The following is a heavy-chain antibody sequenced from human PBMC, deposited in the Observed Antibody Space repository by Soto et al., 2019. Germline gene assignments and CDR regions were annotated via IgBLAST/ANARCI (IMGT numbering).Heavy chain of an antibody. V-gene: IGHV3-9*01. CDR3: AKQVIPSAKIYYAMDV. Sequence: SLRRSCAASGFTFDDYAMHWVRQVPGKGLEWVSGINWNSVSIAYADSVKGRFSISRDNAKKSLNLRMNSLRPEDTALYYCAKQVIPSAKIYYAMDVWGQGTTVTVSS. CDR1: GFTFDDYA. J-gene: IGHJ6*02. D-gene: IGHD5-12*01. CDR2: INWNSVSI.